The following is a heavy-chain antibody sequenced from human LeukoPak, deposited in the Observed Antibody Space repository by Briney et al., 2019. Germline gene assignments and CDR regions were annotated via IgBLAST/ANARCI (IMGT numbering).Heavy chain of an antibody. Sequence: SETLSLTCTVSGGSISRSSFYWGWIRQSPRKGLEWIASIYYSGSTYYNPSLKSRVTISVDTSKNQFSLKLSSVTAADTAVYYCARRKYSGSFFLFDYWGQGTLVTVSS. CDR1: GGSISRSSFY. CDR3: ARRKYSGSFFLFDY. V-gene: IGHV4-39*01. J-gene: IGHJ4*02. D-gene: IGHD1-26*01. CDR2: IYYSGST.